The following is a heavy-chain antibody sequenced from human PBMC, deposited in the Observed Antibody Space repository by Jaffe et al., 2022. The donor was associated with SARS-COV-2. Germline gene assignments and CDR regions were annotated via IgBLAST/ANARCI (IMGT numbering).Heavy chain of an antibody. D-gene: IGHD2-21*02. Sequence: QLQLQESGPGLVKPSETLSLTCTVSGGSISSSSYYWGWIRQPPGKGLEWIGSIYYSGSTYYNPSLKSRVTISVDTSKNQFSLKLSSVTAADTAVYYCARHRGAYCGGDCYTPDDYWGQGTLVTVSS. CDR1: GGSISSSSYY. CDR2: IYYSGST. V-gene: IGHV4-39*01. CDR3: ARHRGAYCGGDCYTPDDY. J-gene: IGHJ4*02.